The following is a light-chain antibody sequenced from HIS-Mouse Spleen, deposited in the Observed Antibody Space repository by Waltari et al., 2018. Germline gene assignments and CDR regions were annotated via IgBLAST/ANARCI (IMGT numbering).Light chain of an antibody. Sequence: SYELTQPPSVSVSPGQTARINCSGDALPNKHAYWYQQKSGQAPVLVIYEDSKRPSGIPERFSGSSSGTMATLTISGAQVEDEADYYCYSTDSSGNHRVFGGGTKLTVL. V-gene: IGLV3-10*01. J-gene: IGLJ2*01. CDR1: ALPNKH. CDR3: YSTDSSGNHRV. CDR2: EDS.